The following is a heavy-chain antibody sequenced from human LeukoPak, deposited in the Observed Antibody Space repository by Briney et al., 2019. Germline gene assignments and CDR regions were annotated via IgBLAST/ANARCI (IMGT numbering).Heavy chain of an antibody. CDR1: GGTFSSYA. D-gene: IGHD3-22*01. J-gene: IGHJ3*02. CDR2: IIPIFGTA. V-gene: IGHV1-69*05. Sequence: ASVKVSCKASGGTFSSYAISWVRQAPGQGLEWVGRIIPIFGTANYAQKFQGRVTITTDESTSTASMELSSLRSEDTAVYYCAVVIADAFDIWGQGTMVTVSS. CDR3: AVVIADAFDI.